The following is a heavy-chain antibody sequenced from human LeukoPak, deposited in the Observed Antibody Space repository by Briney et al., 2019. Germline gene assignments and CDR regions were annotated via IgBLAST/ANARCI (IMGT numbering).Heavy chain of an antibody. J-gene: IGHJ4*02. CDR1: GFTFSRYS. D-gene: IGHD3-22*01. V-gene: IGHV3-21*01. Sequence: GGSLRLSCAASGFTFSRYSMNWVRQAPGKGLEWVSPISSSSSYIYYADSLKGRFTISRDNAKNSLYLQMNSLRAEDTAVYYCARGGYYYDSSGYYYWGQETLVTVSS. CDR3: ARGGYYYDSSGYYY. CDR2: ISSSSSYI.